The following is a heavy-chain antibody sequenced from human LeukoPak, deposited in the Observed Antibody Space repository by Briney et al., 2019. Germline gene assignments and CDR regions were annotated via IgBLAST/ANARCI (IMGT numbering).Heavy chain of an antibody. CDR1: GGSISSGDYY. Sequence: PSQTLSLTCTVSGGSISSGDYYWSWIRQPPGKGLEWIGYIYYSGSTNYNPSLKSRVTISVDTSKIQFSLKLSSVTAADTAVYYCASFIVATGDFDYWGQGTLVTVSS. CDR2: IYYSGST. D-gene: IGHD5-12*01. J-gene: IGHJ4*02. CDR3: ASFIVATGDFDY. V-gene: IGHV4-30-4*08.